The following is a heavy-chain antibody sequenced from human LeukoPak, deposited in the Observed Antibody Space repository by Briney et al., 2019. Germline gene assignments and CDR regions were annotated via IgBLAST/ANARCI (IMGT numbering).Heavy chain of an antibody. CDR1: GGSISSYY. CDR3: ARVFPWGYGDYEVQAFDI. J-gene: IGHJ3*02. Sequence: SETLSLTCTVSGGSISSYYWSWIRQPPGKGLELIGYIYYSGSTNYNPSLKSRVTISVDTSKNQFSLKLSSVTAADTAVYYSARVFPWGYGDYEVQAFDIWGQGTMVTVSS. V-gene: IGHV4-59*01. CDR2: IYYSGST. D-gene: IGHD4-17*01.